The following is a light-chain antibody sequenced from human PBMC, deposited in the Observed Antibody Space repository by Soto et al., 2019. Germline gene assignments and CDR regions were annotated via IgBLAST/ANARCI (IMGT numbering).Light chain of an antibody. CDR1: LSVGSS. CDR2: GAS. Sequence: IVMTQSPATLSVSPGERATLSCGASLSVGSSLAWYQQKPGQAPRLLIYGASARATGVPARFSGSGSGTEFTLTISSLQSGDSAVYYCQQYNKWPLTFGGGTKVDIK. J-gene: IGKJ4*01. V-gene: IGKV3-15*01. CDR3: QQYNKWPLT.